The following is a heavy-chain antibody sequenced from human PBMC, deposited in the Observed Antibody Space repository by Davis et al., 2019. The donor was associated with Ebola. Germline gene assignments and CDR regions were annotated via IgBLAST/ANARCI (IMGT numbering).Heavy chain of an antibody. Sequence: GESLKISCEASGFTFSNYWMHWVRQAPGKGLVWVSRIKSDGISTTYADSVRGRFTISRDNAKNTVYLQMNSLRAEDTALYYCARGRQWLSLDSWGQGTLVTVSS. CDR2: IKSDGIST. J-gene: IGHJ4*02. CDR1: GFTFSNYW. D-gene: IGHD6-19*01. CDR3: ARGRQWLSLDS. V-gene: IGHV3-74*01.